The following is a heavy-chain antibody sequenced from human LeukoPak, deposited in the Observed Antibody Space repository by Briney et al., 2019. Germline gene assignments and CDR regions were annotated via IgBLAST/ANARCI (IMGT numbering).Heavy chain of an antibody. CDR1: GFTFSSYA. CDR3: VVILVPGGVWLFDL. Sequence: GGSLRLSCAASGFTFSSYAMHWVRQAPGKGLEWVAIIYSGGGTTKYYAESVKDRFTITRDDSKDTVYLQMNSLSAEDTAVYYCVVILVPGGVWLFDLWGRGTLVTVSS. CDR2: IYSGGGTTK. D-gene: IGHD2-2*01. J-gene: IGHJ2*01. V-gene: IGHV3-30*04.